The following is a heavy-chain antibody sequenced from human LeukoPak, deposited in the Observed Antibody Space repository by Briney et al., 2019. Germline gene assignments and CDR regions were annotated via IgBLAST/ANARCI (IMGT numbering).Heavy chain of an antibody. V-gene: IGHV1-58*01. CDR1: GFTFTSSA. J-gene: IGHJ4*02. D-gene: IGHD3-10*01. CDR2: IVVGCGNT. CDR3: AADRYYYGSGSYYNLLQLDY. Sequence: ASVKVSCKASGFTFTSSAVQWVRQARGQRLEWIGWIVVGCGNTNYAQKFQERVTITRDMSTSTAYMELSSLRSEDTAVYYCAADRYYYGSGSYYNLLQLDYWGQGTLVTVSS.